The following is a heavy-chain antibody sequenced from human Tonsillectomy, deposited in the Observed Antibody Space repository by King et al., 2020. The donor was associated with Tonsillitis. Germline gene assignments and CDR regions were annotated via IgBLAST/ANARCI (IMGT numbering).Heavy chain of an antibody. CDR1: GFTFTNAW. CDR2: IKSKGDGGAT. V-gene: IGHV3-15*01. J-gene: IGHJ6*02. D-gene: IGHD2/OR15-2a*01. Sequence: VQLVESGGDLVKPGGSLRLSCAASGFTFTNAWMSWVRQAPGKGLEWVGRIKSKGDGGATEYDAPVKGRFTISRDDSRNMVFLQMNSLRTEDTAVYYCTTGAKYGGMDVWGQGTTVTVSS. CDR3: TTGAKYGGMDV.